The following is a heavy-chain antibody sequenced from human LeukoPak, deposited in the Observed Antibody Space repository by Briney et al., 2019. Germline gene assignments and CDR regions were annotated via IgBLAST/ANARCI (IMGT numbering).Heavy chain of an antibody. Sequence: PSQTLSLTCTVSGGSISSGGYCWSWIRQHPGKGLEWIGYIYYSGSTYYNPSLKSRVTISVDTSKNQFSLKLSSVTAADTAVYYCARDAGYSSGWMSLDYWGQGTLVTVSS. J-gene: IGHJ4*02. CDR3: ARDAGYSSGWMSLDY. CDR2: IYYSGST. V-gene: IGHV4-31*03. CDR1: GGSISSGGYC. D-gene: IGHD6-19*01.